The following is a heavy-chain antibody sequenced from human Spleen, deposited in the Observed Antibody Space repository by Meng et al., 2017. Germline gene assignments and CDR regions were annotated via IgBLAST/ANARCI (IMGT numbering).Heavy chain of an antibody. CDR2: IYHSGST. J-gene: IGHJ4*02. D-gene: IGHD6-13*01. CDR3: ATGYSLKDPFDY. V-gene: IGHV4-38-2*01. Sequence: SETLSLTCAVSGYSISSGYYWGWIRQPPGKGLEWIGSIYHSGSTYYNPSLKSRVTISVDTSKNQFSLNLNSVTAADTAVYYCATGYSLKDPFDYWGQGTLVTVSS. CDR1: GYSISSGYY.